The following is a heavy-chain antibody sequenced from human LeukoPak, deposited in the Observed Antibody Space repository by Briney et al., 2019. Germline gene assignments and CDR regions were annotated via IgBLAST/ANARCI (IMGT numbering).Heavy chain of an antibody. D-gene: IGHD5-12*01. CDR1: GGSISGGGYY. CDR3: ARGGISVAWWFDP. V-gene: IGHV4-31*03. J-gene: IGHJ5*02. Sequence: SETLSLTCTVSGGSISGGGYYWSWIRQHPGKGLEWIGYIYYSGSTYYNPSLKSRVTISVDTSKNQFSLKLSSVTAADTAVYYCARGGISVAWWFDPWGQGTLVTVSS. CDR2: IYYSGST.